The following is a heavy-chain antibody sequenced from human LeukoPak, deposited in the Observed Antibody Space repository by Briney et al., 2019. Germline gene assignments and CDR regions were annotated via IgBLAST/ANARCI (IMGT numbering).Heavy chain of an antibody. V-gene: IGHV3-30*04. CDR1: GFTFSSYA. CDR2: ISYDGRNK. CDR3: ARSKSSSSPNFDY. D-gene: IGHD6-6*01. J-gene: IGHJ4*02. Sequence: PGGSLRLSCAASGFTFSSYAMHWVRQAPGKGVEWVAIISYDGRNKYYADSVKGRFTISRDNSKSTLYLQMNSLRAEDTAVYYCARSKSSSSPNFDYWGQGTLVTVSS.